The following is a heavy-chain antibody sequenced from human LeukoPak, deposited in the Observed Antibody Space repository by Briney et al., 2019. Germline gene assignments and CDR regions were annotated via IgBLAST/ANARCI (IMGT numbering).Heavy chain of an antibody. V-gene: IGHV3-30*04. D-gene: IGHD1-1*01. J-gene: IGHJ4*02. CDR2: ISYDGSNK. CDR3: ARVGWNDAPLDY. CDR1: GFTFSSYA. Sequence: GGSLRLSCAASGFTFSSYAMHWVRQAPGKGLEWVAVISYDGSNKYYADSVKGRFTISRDNAKNSLYLQMNSLRAEDTAVYYCARVGWNDAPLDYWGQGTLVTVSS.